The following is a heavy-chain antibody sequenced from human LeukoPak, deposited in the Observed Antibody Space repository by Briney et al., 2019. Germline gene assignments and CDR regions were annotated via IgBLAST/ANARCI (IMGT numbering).Heavy chain of an antibody. Sequence: SETLSLTCAVYGESFSGYYRSWIRRPPGKGLEWIGEINRNGTTNYNPSLKSRVTISIDTSKNQFSLKLTSVTATDTAVYYCARVYCTNDVCYRVNLFDPWSQGTLVTVSS. D-gene: IGHD2-8*01. CDR3: ARVYCTNDVCYRVNLFDP. CDR1: GESFSGYY. CDR2: INRNGTT. J-gene: IGHJ5*02. V-gene: IGHV4-34*01.